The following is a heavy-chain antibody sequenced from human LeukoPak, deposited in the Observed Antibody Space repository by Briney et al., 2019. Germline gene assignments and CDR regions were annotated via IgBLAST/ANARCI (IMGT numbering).Heavy chain of an antibody. Sequence: SVTVSCKASGGTFSSYAISWVRQAPGQGREGMGGIIPIFCTANYAQKFQGRATITTDESTSTAYMELSSRRSEDTAVYYCIARQLPQNSDYWGQGTLVTVSS. J-gene: IGHJ4*02. D-gene: IGHD2-2*01. CDR1: GGTFSSYA. V-gene: IGHV1-69*05. CDR3: IARQLPQNSDY. CDR2: IIPIFCTA.